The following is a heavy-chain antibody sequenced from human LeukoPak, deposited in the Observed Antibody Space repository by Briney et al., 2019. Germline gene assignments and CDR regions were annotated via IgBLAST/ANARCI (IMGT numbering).Heavy chain of an antibody. Sequence: PGGSLRLSCAASGFTFSSYGMHWVRQAPGKGLEWVAVISYDGSNKYYADSVKGRFTISRDNSKNTLYLQMNSLRAEDTAVYYRARDPSIYCSGGSCYLFDYWGQGTLVTVSS. V-gene: IGHV3-30*19. CDR2: ISYDGSNK. CDR3: ARDPSIYCSGGSCYLFDY. CDR1: GFTFSSYG. J-gene: IGHJ4*02. D-gene: IGHD2-15*01.